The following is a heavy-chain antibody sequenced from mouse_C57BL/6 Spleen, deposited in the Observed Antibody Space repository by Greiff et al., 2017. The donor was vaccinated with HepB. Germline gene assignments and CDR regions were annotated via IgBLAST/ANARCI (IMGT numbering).Heavy chain of an antibody. J-gene: IGHJ2*01. CDR3: ARRVAPYYFDY. Sequence: VQLQQPGAELVMPGASVKLSCKASGYTFTSYWMHWVKQRPGQGLEWIGEIDPSDSYTNYNQKFKGKSTLTVDKSSSTAYMQLSSLTSEDSAVYYCARRVAPYYFDYWGQGTTLTVSS. CDR1: GYTFTSYW. V-gene: IGHV1-69*01. CDR2: IDPSDSYT. D-gene: IGHD1-1*02.